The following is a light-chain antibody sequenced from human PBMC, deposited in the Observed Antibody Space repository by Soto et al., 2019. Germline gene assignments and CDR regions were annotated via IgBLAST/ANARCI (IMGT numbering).Light chain of an antibody. J-gene: IGLJ3*02. Sequence: QSVLTQPPSVSGAPGQRVTISCTGSSSNIGAVYDVQWYQQLPGTAPKLLIYSNTNRPSGVPDRFSGSRSGTSASLAITGLQTEDEADYYRQSYDSSLSGWVFGGGTKLTVL. V-gene: IGLV1-40*01. CDR1: SSNIGAVYD. CDR3: QSYDSSLSGWV. CDR2: SNT.